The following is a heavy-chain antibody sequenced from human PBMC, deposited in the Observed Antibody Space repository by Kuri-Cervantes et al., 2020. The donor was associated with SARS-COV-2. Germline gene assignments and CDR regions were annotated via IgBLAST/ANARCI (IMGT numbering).Heavy chain of an antibody. V-gene: IGHV3-49*03. CDR2: IRSKAYGGTT. Sequence: GESLKISCTASGFIFSDYYMTWIRQAPGKGLEWVGFIRSKAYGGTTEYAASVKGRFTISRDDSKSIAYLQMNSLKTEDTAVYYCTRDDFWSGYFEDWGQGTLVTVSS. CDR3: TRDDFWSGYFED. CDR1: GFIFSDYY. J-gene: IGHJ4*02. D-gene: IGHD3-3*01.